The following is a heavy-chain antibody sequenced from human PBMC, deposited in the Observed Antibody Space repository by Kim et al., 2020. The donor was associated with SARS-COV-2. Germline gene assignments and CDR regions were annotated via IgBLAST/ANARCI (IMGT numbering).Heavy chain of an antibody. Sequence: GGSLRLSCAASGFTFSNAWMSWVRQAPGKGLEWLGRIKAKSVGGTTEYAAPVKGRFIISMDDSKKMLHLQLNNLKPEDTGVYYCTTVFDRWGQGTQVTVS. CDR1: GFTFSNAW. V-gene: IGHV3-15*01. J-gene: IGHJ4*02. CDR2: IKAKSVGGTT. CDR3: TTVFDR.